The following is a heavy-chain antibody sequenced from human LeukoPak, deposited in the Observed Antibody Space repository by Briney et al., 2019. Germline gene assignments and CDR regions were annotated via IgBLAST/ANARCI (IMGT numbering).Heavy chain of an antibody. D-gene: IGHD2-2*01. J-gene: IGHJ4*02. CDR3: ATYRSSADCYALPPY. CDR2: ISSSGTTM. CDR1: GFTFSSYS. Sequence: GGSLRLSCAASGFTFSSYSMNWVRQAPGKGLEWVSYISSSGTTMYYADSVKGRFTISRDNAKNSLYLQMYSLGAEDTAVYYCATYRSSADCYALPPYWGQGTLVTVSS. V-gene: IGHV3-48*01.